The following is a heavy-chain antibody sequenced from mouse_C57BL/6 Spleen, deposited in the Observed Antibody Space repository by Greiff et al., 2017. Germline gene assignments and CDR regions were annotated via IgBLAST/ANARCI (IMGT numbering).Heavy chain of an antibody. D-gene: IGHD2-5*01. V-gene: IGHV14-4*01. CDR3: ATSSNYAFYYCAMDY. CDR1: GFNIKDDY. J-gene: IGHJ4*01. Sequence: VQLQQSGAELVRPGASVKLSCTASGFNIKDDYMHWVKQRPEQGLEWIGWIDPENGDTEYASKFQGKATLPADTSSNPAYLQLSSLPSEDTAVYYCATSSNYAFYYCAMDYWGQGTSVTVSS. CDR2: IDPENGDT.